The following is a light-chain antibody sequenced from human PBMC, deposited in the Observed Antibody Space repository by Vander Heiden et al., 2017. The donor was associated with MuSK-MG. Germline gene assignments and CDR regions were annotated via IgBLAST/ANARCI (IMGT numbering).Light chain of an antibody. CDR1: QTISSY. CDR3: QQSDSTPPT. Sequence: DIQMTQSPSSLSASVGDRVTITSLASQTISSYLNWYQQKPGKAPKLLIYAASSLQSGVPSRFSGSGSGTDFTLTISRLQPEDFATYYGQQSDSTPPTFGQGTKVEIK. J-gene: IGKJ1*01. CDR2: AAS. V-gene: IGKV1-39*01.